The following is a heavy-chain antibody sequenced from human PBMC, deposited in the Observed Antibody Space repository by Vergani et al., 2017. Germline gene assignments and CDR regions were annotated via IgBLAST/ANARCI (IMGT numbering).Heavy chain of an antibody. Sequence: QVKLQESGPGLVKPSETLSLTCTVSGASISSGVYYWNWIRQHPGKGLEWIGYIYSTGSTHHNPSLRRRINMSVDTSKNQFSLKLNSVTAADTAMYYCARMGGYDEGDAFRIGYFDSWGPGILVTVSS. CDR1: GASISSGVYY. CDR2: IYSTGST. D-gene: IGHD3-22*01. V-gene: IGHV4-31*03. CDR3: ARMGGYDEGDAFRIGYFDS. J-gene: IGHJ4*02.